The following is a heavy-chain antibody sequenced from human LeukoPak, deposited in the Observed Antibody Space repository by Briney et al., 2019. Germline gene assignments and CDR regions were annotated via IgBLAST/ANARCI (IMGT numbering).Heavy chain of an antibody. CDR2: ISSDGVST. CDR1: GFTFSTYE. J-gene: IGHJ4*02. D-gene: IGHD6-19*01. Sequence: PGGSLRLSCAASGFTFSTYEMYWVRQAPGKGLEYVSVISSDGVSTYYANSVKGRFTISRDNSKNTLYLQMGSLRPEDKAVYYCAREDDYTSGWTSFDYWGQGTLVTVSS. CDR3: AREDDYTSGWTSFDY. V-gene: IGHV3-64*01.